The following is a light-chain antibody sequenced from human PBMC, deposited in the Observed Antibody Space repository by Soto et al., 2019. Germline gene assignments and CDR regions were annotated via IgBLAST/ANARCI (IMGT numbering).Light chain of an antibody. CDR1: SSNIGAGYD. J-gene: IGLJ1*01. Sequence: QSVMTQPPSASGAPGQRVTISCTGSSSNIGAGYDVHWYQQLPGTAPKVLIYGNSDRPSGVPDRFSGSKSGTSASLAITGLQAEDEADYYCQSYDSSLSVLYVFGTGTKVTVL. V-gene: IGLV1-40*01. CDR2: GNS. CDR3: QSYDSSLSVLYV.